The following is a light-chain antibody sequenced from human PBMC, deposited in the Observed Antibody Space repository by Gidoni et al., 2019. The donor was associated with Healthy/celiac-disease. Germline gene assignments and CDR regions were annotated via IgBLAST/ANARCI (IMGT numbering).Light chain of an antibody. Sequence: SYVLPQPPSGSVHPGKPARITCGGNNIGSKSVHWYQQKPGQAPVLVVYDDSDRPSGIPERFSGSNSGNTATLTISRVEAGDEADYYCQVWDSSSDLVVFGGGTKLTVL. CDR1: NIGSKS. V-gene: IGLV3-21*03. CDR2: DDS. J-gene: IGLJ2*01. CDR3: QVWDSSSDLVV.